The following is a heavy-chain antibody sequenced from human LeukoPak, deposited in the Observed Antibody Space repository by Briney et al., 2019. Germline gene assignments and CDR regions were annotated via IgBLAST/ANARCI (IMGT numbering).Heavy chain of an antibody. Sequence: PSETLSLTCTVSGGSISSYYWSWIRQPPGKGLERIGYIYYSGSTNYNPSLKSRVTISVDTSKNQFSLKLSSVTAADTAVYYCARDRVAAAGDYYYYYMDVWGKGTTVTVSS. J-gene: IGHJ6*03. CDR1: GGSISSYY. D-gene: IGHD6-13*01. CDR3: ARDRVAAAGDYYYYYMDV. CDR2: IYYSGST. V-gene: IGHV4-59*01.